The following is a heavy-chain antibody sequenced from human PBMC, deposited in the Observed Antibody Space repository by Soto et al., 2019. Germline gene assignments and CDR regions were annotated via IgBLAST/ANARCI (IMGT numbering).Heavy chain of an antibody. Sequence: QVQLLQSGAEVKKPGASVKVSCKASGYTFIGYYMHWVRQAPGQGLEWMGWINPNSGGTNYAQKFQGRVSMTRDTSISTAYMELSRLRSAVTALYYCVTGFATGFDYWGQGTLVTVSS. D-gene: IGHD2-15*01. CDR3: VTGFATGFDY. V-gene: IGHV1-2*02. CDR1: GYTFIGYY. CDR2: INPNSGGT. J-gene: IGHJ4*02.